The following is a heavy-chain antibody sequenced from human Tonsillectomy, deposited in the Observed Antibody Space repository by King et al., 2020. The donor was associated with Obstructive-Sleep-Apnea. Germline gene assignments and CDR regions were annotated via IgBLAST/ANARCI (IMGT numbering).Heavy chain of an antibody. CDR3: TVLVVVAQVNWFDP. CDR1: GFTFSSYA. Sequence: VQLVESGGGLVQPGGSLRLSCSASGFTFSSYAIHWVRQAPGEGLEYVSAISSNGGSTYYADSVKGRFTISRDNSKNTLYLQMSSLRAWDTAVYYCTVLVVVAQVNWFDPWGQGTLVTVSS. V-gene: IGHV3-64D*09. D-gene: IGHD2-15*01. J-gene: IGHJ5*02. CDR2: ISSNGGST.